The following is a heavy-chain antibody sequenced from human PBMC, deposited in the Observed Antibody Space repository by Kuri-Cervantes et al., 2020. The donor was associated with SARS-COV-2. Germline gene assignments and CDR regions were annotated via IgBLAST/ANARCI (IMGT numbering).Heavy chain of an antibody. V-gene: IGHV4-39*07. Sequence: SETLSLTCTVSGGSISSSSYYWGWIRQPPGKGLEWIGSIYYSGSTYYNPSLKRRVTISVDTSKNQFSLKLSSVTAADTAVYYCARVGGGGWFDPWGQGTLVTVSS. J-gene: IGHJ5*02. CDR1: GGSISSSSYY. CDR3: ARVGGGGWFDP. D-gene: IGHD3-16*01. CDR2: IYYSGST.